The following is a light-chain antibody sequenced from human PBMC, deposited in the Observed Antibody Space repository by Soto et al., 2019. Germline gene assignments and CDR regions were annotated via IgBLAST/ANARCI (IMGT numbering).Light chain of an antibody. CDR1: SSDVGRYNY. Sequence: QSVLTQPASVSGSPGQSITISCTGSSSDVGRYNYVSWYQHHPGKAPKLIIFEVSDRPSGVSNRFSGSKSGNTASLTISGLQAEDEADYYCFAYRSSNTLVFGGGTKLTVL. CDR2: EVS. CDR3: FAYRSSNTLV. J-gene: IGLJ3*02. V-gene: IGLV2-14*01.